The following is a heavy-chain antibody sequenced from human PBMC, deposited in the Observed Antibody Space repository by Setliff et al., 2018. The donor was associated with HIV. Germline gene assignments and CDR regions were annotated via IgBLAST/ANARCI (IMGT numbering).Heavy chain of an antibody. Sequence: GGSLRLSCAASGFTFDDYAMHWVRQAPGKGLEWVSGIGGSGGSTYYADAVKGRFTISRDNSKNTLYLQMNSLRAEDTAVYYCAKPTYYYDDSGYSGGDYWGQGTLVTVSS. CDR3: AKPTYYYDDSGYSGGDY. D-gene: IGHD3-22*01. J-gene: IGHJ4*02. CDR1: GFTFDDYA. V-gene: IGHV3-23*01. CDR2: IGGSGGST.